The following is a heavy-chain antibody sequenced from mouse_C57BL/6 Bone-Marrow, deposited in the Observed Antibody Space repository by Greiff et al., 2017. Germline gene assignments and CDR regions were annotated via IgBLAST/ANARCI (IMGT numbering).Heavy chain of an antibody. CDR3: ASTFITTIVAGGYYAMDY. CDR1: GYTFTSYW. Sequence: QVQLQQPGAELVMPGASVKLSCKASGYTFTSYWMHWVKQRPGQGLEWIGEIDPSDSYTNYNQKFKGGYTLTVDKYASTAYMQLSSLTSEDSAVYYCASTFITTIVAGGYYAMDYWGQGTSDTVSS. V-gene: IGHV1-69*01. D-gene: IGHD1-1*01. J-gene: IGHJ4*01. CDR2: IDPSDSYT.